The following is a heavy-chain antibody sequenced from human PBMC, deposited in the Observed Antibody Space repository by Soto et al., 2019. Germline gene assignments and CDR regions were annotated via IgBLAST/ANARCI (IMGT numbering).Heavy chain of an antibody. CDR2: ISYDGSYK. J-gene: IGHJ6*02. CDR1: GFTFSTYG. CDR3: AKDSGWYVNYYGMDV. V-gene: IGHV3-30*18. Sequence: GGSLRLSCEASGFTFSTYGMHWVRQAPGKGLEWVAIISYDGSYKYYADSVKGRFTISRDNSKTTLYLQMNSLRPEDTAVYYCAKDSGWYVNYYGMDVWGQGTPVTVSS. D-gene: IGHD6-19*01.